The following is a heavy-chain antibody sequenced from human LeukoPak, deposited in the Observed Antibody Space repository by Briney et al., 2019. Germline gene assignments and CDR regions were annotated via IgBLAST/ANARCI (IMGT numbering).Heavy chain of an antibody. D-gene: IGHD3-3*01. Sequence: SETLSLTCTVSGGSISSGGYYWSWIRQHPGKGLEWIGYIYYSGSTYYNPSLESRVTISVDTSKNQFSLKLSSVTAADTAVYYCAGAQGDFWSVAPYNWFDPWGQGTLVTVSS. CDR1: GGSISSGGYY. CDR3: AGAQGDFWSVAPYNWFDP. V-gene: IGHV4-31*03. J-gene: IGHJ5*02. CDR2: IYYSGST.